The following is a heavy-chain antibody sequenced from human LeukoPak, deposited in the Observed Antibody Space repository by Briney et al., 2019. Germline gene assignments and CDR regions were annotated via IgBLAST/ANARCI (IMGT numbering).Heavy chain of an antibody. Sequence: ASVKVSCKASGYTFTGYYVRWVRQAPGQGLEWMGWINPNSGGTNYAQKFQGRVTMTRDTSISTAYMELSSLRSDDTAVYYCVRDDVSPWGQGTLVTVSA. CDR2: INPNSGGT. V-gene: IGHV1-2*02. J-gene: IGHJ5*02. CDR3: VRDDVSP. CDR1: GYTFTGYY.